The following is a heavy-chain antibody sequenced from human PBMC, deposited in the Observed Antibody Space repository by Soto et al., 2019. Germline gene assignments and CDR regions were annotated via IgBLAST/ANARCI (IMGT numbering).Heavy chain of an antibody. D-gene: IGHD3-3*01. J-gene: IGHJ4*02. CDR3: ARDSGPPYDFWSGYFHDY. CDR2: IIPILGIA. CDR1: GGTFSSYT. V-gene: IGHV1-69*04. Sequence: SVNVSCKASGGTFSSYTISWVRQAPGQGLEWMGRIIPILGIANYAQKFQGRVTITADKSTSTAYMELSSLRSEDTAVYYCARDSGPPYDFWSGYFHDYWGQGTLVTVSS.